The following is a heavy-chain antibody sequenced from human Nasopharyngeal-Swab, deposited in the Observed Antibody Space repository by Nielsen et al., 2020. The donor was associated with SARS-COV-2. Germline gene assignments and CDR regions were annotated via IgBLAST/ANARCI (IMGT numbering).Heavy chain of an antibody. D-gene: IGHD2-8*01. J-gene: IGHJ6*03. Sequence: WIRQPPGKGLEWIGSIYHSGSTYYNPSLKSRVTISVDTSKNQFSLKLSSVTAADTAVYYCARVLYNYYYYYYMDVWGKETTVTVSS. CDR3: ARVLYNYYYYYYMDV. V-gene: IGHV4-38-2*02. CDR2: IYHSGST.